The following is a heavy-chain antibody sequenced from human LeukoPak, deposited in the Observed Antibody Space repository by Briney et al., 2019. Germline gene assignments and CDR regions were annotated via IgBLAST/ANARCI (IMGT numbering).Heavy chain of an antibody. Sequence: ASVKVSCKASGYTFTSYGISWERQAPGQGLEWMGWISAYNGNTNYAQKLQGRVTMTTDTSTSTAYMELRSLRSDDTAVYYCAGATTAYYYYGMDVWGQGTTVTVSS. D-gene: IGHD1-26*01. J-gene: IGHJ6*02. CDR1: GYTFTSYG. CDR3: AGATTAYYYYGMDV. V-gene: IGHV1-18*01. CDR2: ISAYNGNT.